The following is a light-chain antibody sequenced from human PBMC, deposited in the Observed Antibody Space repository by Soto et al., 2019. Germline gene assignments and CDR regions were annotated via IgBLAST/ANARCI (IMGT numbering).Light chain of an antibody. V-gene: IGLV8-61*01. CDR1: SAPISTTYY. CDR3: VLYMGSGAYL. J-gene: IGLJ1*01. CDR2: STN. Sequence: QTVVIQESSLSVSPGGTVTLTCGLRSAPISTTYYPAWYQQTPSQAPRTLIYSTNTRSSGVPDRFSGSIRGNKAALTITGAQAEDEAEYHCVLYMGSGAYLFGPGTKLTVL.